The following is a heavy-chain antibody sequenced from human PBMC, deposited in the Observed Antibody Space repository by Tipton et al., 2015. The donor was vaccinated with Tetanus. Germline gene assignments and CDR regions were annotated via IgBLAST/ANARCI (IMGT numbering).Heavy chain of an antibody. CDR1: GFTFSNYA. D-gene: IGHD6-13*01. J-gene: IGHJ4*02. V-gene: IGHV3-23*01. CDR3: AKNSRSSWYEYFDS. CDR2: ITGSGVST. Sequence: SLRLSCVASGFTFSNYAMSWVRQAPGKGLEWVSTITGSGVSTSDADSVKGRFTISRDNAKNTLHLQMNSLRAEDTAIYYCAKNSRSSWYEYFDSWGQGTLVTVSS.